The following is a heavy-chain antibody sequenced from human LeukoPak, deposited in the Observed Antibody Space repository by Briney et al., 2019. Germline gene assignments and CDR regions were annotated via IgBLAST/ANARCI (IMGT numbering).Heavy chain of an antibody. V-gene: IGHV3-53*01. Sequence: PGGSLRLSCAASGFTVSTHYMTWVRQTPGKGLEWVSVIYSGGNTYYADSVKGRFTISRDNAKNSLYLQMNSLRAEDTAVYYCARDGGGGLDYWGQGTLVTVSS. CDR3: ARDGGGGLDY. J-gene: IGHJ4*02. CDR2: IYSGGNT. CDR1: GFTVSTHY. D-gene: IGHD2-15*01.